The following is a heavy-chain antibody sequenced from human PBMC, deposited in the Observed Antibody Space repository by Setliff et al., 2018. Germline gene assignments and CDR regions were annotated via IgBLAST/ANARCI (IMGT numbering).Heavy chain of an antibody. CDR1: GGSIDSHY. V-gene: IGHV4-34*01. D-gene: IGHD2-8*02. CDR3: TVYNTGSSKDHY. CDR2: INHSGST. Sequence: KPSETLSLTCSVSGGSIDSHYWSWIRQPPGKGLEWIGSINHSGSTNYNPSLKSRVTISVDTSKNQFSLKLSSVTAADTALYYCTVYNTGSSKDHYWGQGTPVTVSS. J-gene: IGHJ4*02.